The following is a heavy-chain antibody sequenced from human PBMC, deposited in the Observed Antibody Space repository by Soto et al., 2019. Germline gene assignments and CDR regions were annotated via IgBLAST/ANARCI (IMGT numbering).Heavy chain of an antibody. V-gene: IGHV3-23*01. D-gene: IGHD3-10*01. Sequence: DVQLLEAGEGLVQPGGSLRLSCSASGFSISTHAMTWVRQAPGKGLEWVSAISNSGDVTYYADSVKGRFIISRDNSKNTLYLQVNSLSAEDTAIYFCAKGRISPGDPWGQGTLVTVSS. CDR2: ISNSGDVT. CDR1: GFSISTHA. J-gene: IGHJ5*02. CDR3: AKGRISPGDP.